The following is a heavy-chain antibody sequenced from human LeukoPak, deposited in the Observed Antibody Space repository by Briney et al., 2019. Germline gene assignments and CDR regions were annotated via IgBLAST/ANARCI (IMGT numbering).Heavy chain of an antibody. D-gene: IGHD3-16*01. CDR3: ARDWGNTWACSWGSYFDY. CDR2: INPSAGGT. J-gene: IGHJ4*02. V-gene: IGHV1-46*01. CDR1: GYTFTSYY. Sequence: ASVKVSCKASGYTFTSYYIHWVRQAPGQGLEWMGIINPSAGGTQYAQNFQGRVTLTRDTSTSTVYMELTSLRSEDTAVYFCARDWGNTWACSWGSYFDYWGLGTLVTVSS.